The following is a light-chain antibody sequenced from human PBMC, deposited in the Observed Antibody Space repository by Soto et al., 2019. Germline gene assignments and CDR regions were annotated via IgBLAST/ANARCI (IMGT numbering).Light chain of an antibody. CDR2: GAS. CDR1: QSVSNNY. CDR3: QQRSNWPPIT. V-gene: IGKV3D-20*02. J-gene: IGKJ5*01. Sequence: EIVFTQSPGTLSLSPGERATLSCRASQSVSNNYLAWYQQKPGQAPRLLIYGASNRATGIPDRFSGSGSGTDFTLTISSLEPEDFAVYYCQQRSNWPPITFGQGTRLEI.